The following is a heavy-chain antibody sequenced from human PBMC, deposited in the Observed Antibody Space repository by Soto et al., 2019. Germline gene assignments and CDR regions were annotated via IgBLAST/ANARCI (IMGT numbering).Heavy chain of an antibody. V-gene: IGHV3-23*01. D-gene: IGHD3-22*01. J-gene: IGHJ6*02. CDR2: ISGSGGST. CDR1: GFTFSSYA. CDR3: AKAARDSSGYYGAVSYDYYYGMDV. Sequence: VGSLRLSCAASGFTFSSYAMSWVRQAPGKGLEWVSAISGSGGSTYYADSVKGRFTISRDNSKNTLYLQMNSLRAEDTAVYYCAKAARDSSGYYGAVSYDYYYGMDVCGQRTTVTVSS.